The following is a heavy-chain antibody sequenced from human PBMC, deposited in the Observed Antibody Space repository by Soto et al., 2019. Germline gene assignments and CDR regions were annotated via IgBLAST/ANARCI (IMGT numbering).Heavy chain of an antibody. CDR1: GGSISSYY. CDR3: ARDKVGPYGDYRGESGNYYYYYGMDV. Sequence: SETLSLTCTVSGGSISSYYWSWIRQPPGKGLEWIGYIYYSGSTDYNPSLKSRVTISVDTSKNQFSLKLSSVTAADTAVYYCARDKVGPYGDYRGESGNYYYYYGMDVWGQGTTVT. D-gene: IGHD4-17*01. J-gene: IGHJ6*01. V-gene: IGHV4-59*01. CDR2: IYYSGST.